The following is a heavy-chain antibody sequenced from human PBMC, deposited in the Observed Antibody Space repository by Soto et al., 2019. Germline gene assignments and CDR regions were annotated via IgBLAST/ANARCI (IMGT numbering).Heavy chain of an antibody. CDR1: GFSLSTSGVG. Sequence: GPGPTLVNPTQTLTLTCTFSGFSLSTSGVGVGWIRQPPGKALEWLALIYWNDDKRSSPSLKSRLTITKDTSKNQVVLTMTNMDPVDTATYYCAHVASMVYAIPFDDWGQGTLVTVSS. J-gene: IGHJ4*02. CDR2: IYWNDDK. V-gene: IGHV2-5*01. D-gene: IGHD2-8*01. CDR3: AHVASMVYAIPFDD.